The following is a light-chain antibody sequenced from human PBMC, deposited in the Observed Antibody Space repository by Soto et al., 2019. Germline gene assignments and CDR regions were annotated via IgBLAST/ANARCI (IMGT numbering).Light chain of an antibody. J-gene: IGKJ1*01. Sequence: DIQMTQSPSTMSQSVVQRLTISCRASQSISSWLAWYQQKPGKAPKLLIYDASSLESGVPSRFSGSGSGTEFTLTSSSLQPDDFATYYCQQYNSYSWTFGQGTKVDIK. CDR3: QQYNSYSWT. V-gene: IGKV1-5*01. CDR2: DAS. CDR1: QSISSW.